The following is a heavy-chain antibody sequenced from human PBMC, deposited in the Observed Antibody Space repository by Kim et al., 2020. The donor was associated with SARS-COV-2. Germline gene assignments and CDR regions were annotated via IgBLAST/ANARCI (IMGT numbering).Heavy chain of an antibody. D-gene: IGHD6-19*01. CDR1: GFTFRSYA. V-gene: IGHV3-23*01. Sequence: GGSLRLSCAASGFTFRSYAMSWVRQAPGKGLDWVSTITYSGDSTYYADSVKGRFTISRDNSRNTLYLQMNSLSADDTALYYCVKETGGHISSGYKDYWG. CDR2: ITYSGDST. J-gene: IGHJ4*01. CDR3: VKETGGHISSGYKDY.